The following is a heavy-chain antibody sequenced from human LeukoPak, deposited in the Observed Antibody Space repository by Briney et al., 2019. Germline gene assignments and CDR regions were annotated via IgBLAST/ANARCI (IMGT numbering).Heavy chain of an antibody. CDR3: ARDREFGPHSSGSINWFDP. D-gene: IGHD3-22*01. Sequence: PGGSLRLSCAASGFIFSSYGMHWVRQAPGKGLEWVAVIWYDGSNKYYSDSVKGRFTISRDNSKNTLYLQMNSLRAEDTAVYYCARDREFGPHSSGSINWFDPWGQGTLVTVSS. CDR2: IWYDGSNK. V-gene: IGHV3-33*01. J-gene: IGHJ5*02. CDR1: GFIFSSYG.